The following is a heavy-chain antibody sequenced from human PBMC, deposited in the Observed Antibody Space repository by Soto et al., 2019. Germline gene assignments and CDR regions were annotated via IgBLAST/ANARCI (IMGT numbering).Heavy chain of an antibody. Sequence: GGSLRLSCAASGFTFSSYGMHWVRQAPGKGLEWVAVIWYDGSNKYYADSVKGRFTISRDNSKNTLYLQMNSLRAEDTAVYYCARDLGYSSSWRYDYWGQGTLVTVSS. CDR1: GFTFSSYG. CDR2: IWYDGSNK. CDR3: ARDLGYSSSWRYDY. J-gene: IGHJ4*02. D-gene: IGHD6-13*01. V-gene: IGHV3-33*01.